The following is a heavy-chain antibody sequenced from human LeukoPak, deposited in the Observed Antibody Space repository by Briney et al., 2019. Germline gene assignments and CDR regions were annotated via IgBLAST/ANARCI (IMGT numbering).Heavy chain of an antibody. V-gene: IGHV3-48*01. CDR1: GFTFSSYS. CDR2: ISSSSSTI. D-gene: IGHD5-18*01. J-gene: IGHJ2*01. Sequence: GGSLRLSCAASGFTFSSYSMNWVRQAPGKGLEWVSYISSSSSTIYYADSVKGRFTISRDNAKNSLYLQMNSLRAEDTAVYYCARESQYSHGPIGYFDLWGRGTLVTVSS. CDR3: ARESQYSHGPIGYFDL.